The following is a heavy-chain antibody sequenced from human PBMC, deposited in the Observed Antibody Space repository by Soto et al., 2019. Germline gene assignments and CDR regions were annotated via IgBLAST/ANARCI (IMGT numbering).Heavy chain of an antibody. Sequence: LSLTCTVSGGSISSGGYYWSWIRQHPGKGLEWIGYIYYSGNTYYNPSLKSRVTISVDTSKNQFSLKLTSVTAADTALYYCARQGGYCSSTNCYGYYAMDVWGQGTTVTVSS. CDR1: GGSISSGGYY. D-gene: IGHD2-2*01. CDR2: IYYSGNT. CDR3: ARQGGYCSSTNCYGYYAMDV. V-gene: IGHV4-31*03. J-gene: IGHJ6*02.